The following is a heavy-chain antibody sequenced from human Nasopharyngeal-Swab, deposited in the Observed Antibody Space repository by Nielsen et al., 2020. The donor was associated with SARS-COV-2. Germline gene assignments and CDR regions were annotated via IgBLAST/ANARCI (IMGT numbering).Heavy chain of an antibody. V-gene: IGHV4-61*01. J-gene: IGHJ6*02. CDR2: IYYSGST. CDR1: GGSVSSGSYY. Sequence: SETLSLTCTVSGGSVSSGSYYWSWLRQPPGKGLEWIGYIYYSGSTNYNPSLKSRVTISVDTSKNQFSLKLSSVTAADTAVYYCAREGSTSPWNGYYYGMDVWGQGTTVTVSS. D-gene: IGHD2-2*01. CDR3: AREGSTSPWNGYYYGMDV.